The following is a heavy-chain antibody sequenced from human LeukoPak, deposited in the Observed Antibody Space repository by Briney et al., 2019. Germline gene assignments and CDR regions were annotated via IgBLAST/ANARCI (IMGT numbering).Heavy chain of an antibody. CDR2: ISHSGST. V-gene: IGHV4-34*01. Sequence: SETLSLTCAVYGGSFSDYYWSWIRQPPGKGLEWIGEISHSGSTNYNPSLKSRVTISVDTSKNQFSLKLSSVTAADTAVYYCARKEQWLPHDAFDIWGQGTMVTVSS. J-gene: IGHJ3*02. CDR1: GGSFSDYY. CDR3: ARKEQWLPHDAFDI. D-gene: IGHD6-19*01.